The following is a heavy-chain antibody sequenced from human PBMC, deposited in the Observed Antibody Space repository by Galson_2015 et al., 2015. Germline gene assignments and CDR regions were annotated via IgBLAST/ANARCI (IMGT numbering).Heavy chain of an antibody. CDR3: AKDGAIGYGTQKGSYFDL. D-gene: IGHD1-1*01. CDR2: ISGSGGTT. J-gene: IGHJ2*01. Sequence: SLRLSCAASGFTFRSYAMNWVRQPPGKGLEWVSGISGSGGTTYYADSVKGRFTISRDNSKNTLYLQMNRLRAEDTAVYYCAKDGAIGYGTQKGSYFDLWGRSTLVTVSS. V-gene: IGHV3-23*01. CDR1: GFTFRSYA.